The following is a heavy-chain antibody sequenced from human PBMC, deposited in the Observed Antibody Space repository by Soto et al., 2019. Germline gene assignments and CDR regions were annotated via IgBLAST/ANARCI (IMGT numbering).Heavy chain of an antibody. Sequence: EVQLLESGGGLVQPGGSLRLSCAASGFTFSSYAMSWVRQAPGKGQEWVSAISGSGGSTYYADSVKGRFTISRDNSKNTLYLQMNSLRAEDTAVYYCAKDLFGIAAAVDNGYAFDIWGQGTMVTVSS. D-gene: IGHD6-13*01. CDR3: AKDLFGIAAAVDNGYAFDI. J-gene: IGHJ3*02. CDR1: GFTFSSYA. V-gene: IGHV3-23*01. CDR2: ISGSGGST.